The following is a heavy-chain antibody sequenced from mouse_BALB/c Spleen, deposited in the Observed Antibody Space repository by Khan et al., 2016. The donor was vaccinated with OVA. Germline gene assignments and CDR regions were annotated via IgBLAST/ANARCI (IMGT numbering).Heavy chain of an antibody. V-gene: IGHV1-31*01. D-gene: IGHD1-1*01. CDR3: ARHVSTSWFAY. Sequence: VQLKESGPELMKPGASVKISCKASGYSFTSYYIHWVKQSHGKTLEWIGFIDPFNGGSTYNQKFKVKATLTVDKSSSTAYMHLSSLTSEDSAVYYCARHVSTSWFAYWGQGTLVTVSA. CDR1: GYSFTSYY. J-gene: IGHJ3*01. CDR2: IDPFNGGS.